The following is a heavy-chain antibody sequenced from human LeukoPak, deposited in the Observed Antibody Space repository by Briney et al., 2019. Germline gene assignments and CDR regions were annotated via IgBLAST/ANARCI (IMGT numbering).Heavy chain of an antibody. V-gene: IGHV4-31*03. D-gene: IGHD3-10*01. CDR1: GGSISSGGYY. Sequence: SETLPLTCTVSGGSISSGGYYWSWIRQHPGTGLEWIGYIYYSGSTYYNPSLKSRVTISVDTSKNQFSLKLSSVTAADTAVYSCARSVLPTWFPSGSFASGGQGPLVTVS. J-gene: IGHJ4*02. CDR3: ARSVLPTWFPSGSFAS. CDR2: IYYSGST.